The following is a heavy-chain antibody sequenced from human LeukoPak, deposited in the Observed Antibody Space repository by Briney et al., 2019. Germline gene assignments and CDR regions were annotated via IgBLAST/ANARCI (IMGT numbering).Heavy chain of an antibody. J-gene: IGHJ3*02. Sequence: SETLSLTSTVSGGSISSYYWSWIRQPPGKGLEWIGYIYYSGSTNYNPSLKSRVTISVDTSKNQFSLKLSSVTAADTAVYYCARAYYQGDAFDIWGQGRMVTVSS. CDR3: ARAYYQGDAFDI. V-gene: IGHV4-59*01. D-gene: IGHD1-26*01. CDR1: GGSISSYY. CDR2: IYYSGST.